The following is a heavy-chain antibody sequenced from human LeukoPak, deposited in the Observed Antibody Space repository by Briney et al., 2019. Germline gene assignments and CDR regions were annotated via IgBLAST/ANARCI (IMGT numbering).Heavy chain of an antibody. D-gene: IGHD2-8*01. Sequence: GGSLRLSCAASGFILNDYGMHWVRQAPGKGLEWVADIWFDKNQHFADSVKGRFVITRDNSKNTVYLQINNLRAEDTAVYYCARDRHCVNGVCHSPPGMDVWGQGTTVTVSS. V-gene: IGHV3-33*01. J-gene: IGHJ6*02. CDR1: GFILNDYG. CDR3: ARDRHCVNGVCHSPPGMDV. CDR2: IWFDKNQ.